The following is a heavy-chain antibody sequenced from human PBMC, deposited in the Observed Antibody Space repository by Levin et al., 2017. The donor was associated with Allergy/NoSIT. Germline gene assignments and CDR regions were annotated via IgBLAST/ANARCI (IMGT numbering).Heavy chain of an antibody. CDR3: SRGSAGGTFYVDS. D-gene: IGHD2-8*02. Sequence: ASVKVSCVASGFTFSGSAMHWVRQASGKGLEWVGRISSKANSYVTSYAASVKGRFTISRDESKKMAYLQMSSLKIEDTALYYCSRGSAGGTFYVDSWGQGTLVAVSS. V-gene: IGHV3-73*01. CDR1: GFTFSGSA. J-gene: IGHJ4*02. CDR2: ISSKANSYVT.